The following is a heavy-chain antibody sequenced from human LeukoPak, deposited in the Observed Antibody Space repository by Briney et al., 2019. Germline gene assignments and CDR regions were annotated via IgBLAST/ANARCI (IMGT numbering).Heavy chain of an antibody. CDR2: IYTSGST. V-gene: IGHV4-61*02. CDR1: GGSISSGSYY. D-gene: IGHD3-3*01. J-gene: IGHJ3*02. CDR3: ASRRDFGVANDAFDI. Sequence: PSQTLSLTCTVSGGSISSGSYYWSWIRQPAGKGLEWIGRIYTSGSTNYNPSLKSRVTISVDTSKNQFSLKLSSVTAADTAVYYCASRRDFGVANDAFDIWGQGTMVTVSS.